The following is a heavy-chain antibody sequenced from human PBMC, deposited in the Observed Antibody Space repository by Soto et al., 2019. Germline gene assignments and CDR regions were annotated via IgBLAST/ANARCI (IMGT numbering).Heavy chain of an antibody. CDR1: GFTFSSYA. V-gene: IGHV3-30-3*01. D-gene: IGHD1-20*01. CDR2: ISYDGSNK. Sequence: QVQLVESGGGVVQPGRSLRLSCAASGFTFSSYAMHWVRQAPGKGLEWVAVISYDGSNKYYADSVKGRFTISRDNSKNTLYLQMNSLRAEDTAVYYCARDHNWNPTYYFDYWGQGTLVTVSS. CDR3: ARDHNWNPTYYFDY. J-gene: IGHJ4*02.